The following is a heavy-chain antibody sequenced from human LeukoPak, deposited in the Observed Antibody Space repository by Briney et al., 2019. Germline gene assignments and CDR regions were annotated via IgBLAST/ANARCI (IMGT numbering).Heavy chain of an antibody. CDR1: AFSLNTYN. V-gene: IGHV3-21*04. J-gene: IGHJ4*02. Sequence: PGGSLRLSCAASAFSLNTYNMNWVRRAPGKGLQFVSSISYTGTYIYYADSVKGRFTISRDNAQSSVYQQMNSLRAEDTAVYYCVRDRGTYRPIDYWGQGTLVTVSS. CDR3: VRDRGTYRPIDY. D-gene: IGHD1-26*01. CDR2: ISYTGTYI.